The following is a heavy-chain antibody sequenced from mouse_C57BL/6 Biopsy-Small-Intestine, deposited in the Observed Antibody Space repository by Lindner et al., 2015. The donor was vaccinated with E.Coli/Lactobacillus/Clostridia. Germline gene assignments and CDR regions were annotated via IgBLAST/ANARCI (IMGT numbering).Heavy chain of an antibody. CDR3: ARPYYYAMDY. J-gene: IGHJ4*01. CDR2: ISSGGSYT. V-gene: IGHV5-6*01. CDR1: GFTFSSYG. Sequence: VQLQESGGDLVKPGGSLKLSCAASGFTFSSYGMSWVRQTPDKRLEWVATISSGGSYTYYPDSVKGRFTISRDNAKNTLYLQMSSLKSEDTAMYYCARPYYYAMDYWGQGTSVTVSS.